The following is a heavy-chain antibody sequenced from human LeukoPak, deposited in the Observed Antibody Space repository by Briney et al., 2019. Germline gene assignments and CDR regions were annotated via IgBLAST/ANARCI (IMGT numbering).Heavy chain of an antibody. J-gene: IGHJ6*02. CDR3: ARRSIIRYCSSTSCYQYYYYYGMDV. V-gene: IGHV4-34*01. Sequence: SETLSLTCAVYGGSFSGYYWSWIRQPPGKGLEWIGEVNHSGSTNYNPSLKSRVTISVDTSKNQFSLKLSSVTAADTAVYYCARRSIIRYCSSTSCYQYYYYYGMDVWGQGTTVTVSS. CDR1: GGSFSGYY. D-gene: IGHD2-2*01. CDR2: VNHSGST.